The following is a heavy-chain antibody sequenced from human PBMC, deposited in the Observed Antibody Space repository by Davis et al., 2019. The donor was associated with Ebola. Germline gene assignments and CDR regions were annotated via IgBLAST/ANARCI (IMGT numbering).Heavy chain of an antibody. CDR1: GFTFSNAW. D-gene: IGHD6-25*01. V-gene: IGHV3-53*01. J-gene: IGHJ4*02. CDR3: ARGAANLDY. CDR2: IYSGGTT. Sequence: GESLKISCAASGFTFSNAWMSWVRQAPGKGLEWVSVIYSGGTTYYADSVKGRFTMSRDSSQNTLYLQMNSLKGEDTAVYYCARGAANLDYWGQGTLVTVSS.